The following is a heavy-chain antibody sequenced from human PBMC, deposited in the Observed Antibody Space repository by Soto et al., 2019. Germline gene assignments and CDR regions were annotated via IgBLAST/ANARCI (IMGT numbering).Heavy chain of an antibody. V-gene: IGHV3-21*01. CDR3: ARGLYYYDSSGYYYYFDY. Sequence: EVQLVESGGGLVKPGGSLRLSCAASGFTFSSYSMNWVRQAPGKGLEWVSSISSSSSYIYYADSVKGRFTISRDNAKNSLYRQMNSLRAEDTAVYYCARGLYYYDSSGYYYYFDYWGQGTLVTVSS. D-gene: IGHD3-22*01. CDR2: ISSSSSYI. J-gene: IGHJ4*02. CDR1: GFTFSSYS.